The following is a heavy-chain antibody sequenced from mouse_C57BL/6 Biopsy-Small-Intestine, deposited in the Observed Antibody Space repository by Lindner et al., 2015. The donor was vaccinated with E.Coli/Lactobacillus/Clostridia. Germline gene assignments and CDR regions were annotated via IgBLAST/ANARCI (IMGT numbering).Heavy chain of an antibody. CDR1: GYSFTGYY. J-gene: IGHJ2*01. Sequence: VQLQESGPELVKPGASVKISCKASGYSFTGYYMHWVKQSPEKSLEWIGEINPSTGGTTYNQKFKAKATLTVDKSSSTAYMQLKSLTSEDSAVYYCAREDYYDYDVGDYFDYWGQGTTLTVSS. CDR3: AREDYYDYDVGDYFDY. D-gene: IGHD2-4*01. V-gene: IGHV1-42*01. CDR2: INPSTGGT.